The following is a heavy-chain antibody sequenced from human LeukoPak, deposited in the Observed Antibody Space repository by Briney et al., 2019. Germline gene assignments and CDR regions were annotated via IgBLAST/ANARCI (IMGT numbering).Heavy chain of an antibody. CDR2: IYSGGST. D-gene: IGHD6-19*01. V-gene: IGHV3-66*01. J-gene: IGHJ4*02. CDR1: GFTVSSNY. Sequence: GGSLRLSCAASGFTVSSNYMSWVRQAPGKGLEWVSVIYSGGSTYYADSVKGRFTISRDNSKNTPYLQMNSLRAEDTAVYYCACTGWYDGGGDYWGQGTLVTVSS. CDR3: ACTGWYDGGGDY.